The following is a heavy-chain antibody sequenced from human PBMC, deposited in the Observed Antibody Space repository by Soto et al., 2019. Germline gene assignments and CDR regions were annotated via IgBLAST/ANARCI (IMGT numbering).Heavy chain of an antibody. D-gene: IGHD3-3*01. CDR2: ISYDGSNK. Sequence: GGSLRLSCAASGFTFSSYGMHWVRQAPGKGLEWVAVISYDGSNKYYADSVKGRFTISRDNSKNTLYLQMNSLRAEDTAVYYCAKDLEDFGVVKENWFDPWGQGTLVTSPQ. CDR1: GFTFSSYG. V-gene: IGHV3-30*18. CDR3: AKDLEDFGVVKENWFDP. J-gene: IGHJ5*02.